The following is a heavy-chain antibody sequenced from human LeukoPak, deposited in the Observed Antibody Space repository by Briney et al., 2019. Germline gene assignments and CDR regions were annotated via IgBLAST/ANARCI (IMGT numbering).Heavy chain of an antibody. CDR1: GGSITSGAHY. CDR2: IYYSGST. Sequence: KPADTLSLTCSLSGGSITSGAHYWTWIRQHPGKGLEWFGYIYYSGSTYYNPSLKSRVTISVDTSKNQFSLKLSPVTAADTAVYYCARQMATSTSMPFDYWGQGTLVTVSS. CDR3: ARQMATSTSMPFDY. V-gene: IGHV4-31*03. D-gene: IGHD5-24*01. J-gene: IGHJ4*02.